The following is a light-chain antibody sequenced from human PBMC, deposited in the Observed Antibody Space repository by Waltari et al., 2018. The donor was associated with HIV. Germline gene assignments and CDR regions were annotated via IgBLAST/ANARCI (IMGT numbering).Light chain of an antibody. V-gene: IGKV3-11*01. CDR2: DAS. Sequence: ILLTQSPATLSLSPGERATLFSRASRSISNSLVWLQQNPGQDPRLLIYDASNRATGVQARFSGSGAGTDFTLTINSLEPEDSAVYYCQQRSNWPPLTFGGGTKVEIK. CDR3: QQRSNWPPLT. J-gene: IGKJ4*01. CDR1: RSISNS.